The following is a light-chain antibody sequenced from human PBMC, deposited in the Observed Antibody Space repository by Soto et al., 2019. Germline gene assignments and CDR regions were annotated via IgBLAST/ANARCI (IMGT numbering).Light chain of an antibody. CDR2: DAS. V-gene: IGKV3-11*01. Sequence: IVLTQSPATLSLSPGERAALSCRASQSVSTSLALYQHKPGQAPRLIIYDASKKAPGIPARFSGSWSGTDFTLTISSPEPEDFAVYYCQVRDVWPTFGQGTKV. CDR1: QSVSTS. J-gene: IGKJ1*01. CDR3: QVRDVWPT.